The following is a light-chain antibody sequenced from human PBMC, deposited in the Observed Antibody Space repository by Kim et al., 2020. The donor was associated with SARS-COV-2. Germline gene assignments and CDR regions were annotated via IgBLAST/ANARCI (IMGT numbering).Light chain of an antibody. CDR3: PVWYLRIYLVV. CDR2: YDS. CDR1: NIGSKS. Sequence: VSVAPGKTARTTCGGNNIGSKSVHWYQQKPGQAPLLVIYYDSDLPSLIPDRFSPSNSGNTSTLTLSRVAARVAAVYYCPVWYLRIYLVVFGGCTQLSFL. V-gene: IGLV3-21*04. J-gene: IGLJ2*01.